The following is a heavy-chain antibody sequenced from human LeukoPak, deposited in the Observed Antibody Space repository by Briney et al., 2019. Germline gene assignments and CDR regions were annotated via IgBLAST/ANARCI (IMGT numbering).Heavy chain of an antibody. CDR1: GGSISSYY. Sequence: SETLSLTCTVSGGSISSYYWSWIRQPAGKGLEGVGGIYTSGSTNYNPSLKSGVTMSVDTSKNQLSLKLSSVTAADTALYYCARGLSSGSEGLYYYYMDVWGKGTTVTVSS. CDR3: ARGLSSGSEGLYYYYMDV. V-gene: IGHV4-4*07. D-gene: IGHD1-26*01. J-gene: IGHJ6*03. CDR2: IYTSGST.